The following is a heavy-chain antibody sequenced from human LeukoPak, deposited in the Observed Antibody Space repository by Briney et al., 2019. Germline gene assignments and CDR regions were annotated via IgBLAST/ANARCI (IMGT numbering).Heavy chain of an antibody. CDR2: IYSGGST. J-gene: IGHJ3*02. CDR1: GFTVSSNY. D-gene: IGHD3-9*01. CDR3: ATRAPYYDILSGYYSGAFDI. V-gene: IGHV3-53*01. Sequence: PGGSLRLSCAASGFTVSSNYMSWVRQAPGKGLEWVSVIYSGGSTYYADSVKGRFTISRDNSKNTLYLQMNSLRAEDTAVYYCATRAPYYDILSGYYSGAFDIWGQGTMVTVSS.